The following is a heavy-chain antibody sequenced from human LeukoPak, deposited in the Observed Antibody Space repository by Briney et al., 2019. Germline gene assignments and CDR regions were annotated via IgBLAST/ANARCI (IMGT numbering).Heavy chain of an antibody. CDR1: GGSISSHY. D-gene: IGHD4-23*01. Sequence: SETLSLTCIVSGGSISSHYWSWIRQPPGRGLECIGNIYYSGSTNYNPSLKSRVTISVDTSKNQFSLKLTSVTAADTAVYYCATLTTVVTAYYFDYWGQGTLVTVSS. V-gene: IGHV4-59*08. CDR3: ATLTTVVTAYYFDY. J-gene: IGHJ4*02. CDR2: IYYSGST.